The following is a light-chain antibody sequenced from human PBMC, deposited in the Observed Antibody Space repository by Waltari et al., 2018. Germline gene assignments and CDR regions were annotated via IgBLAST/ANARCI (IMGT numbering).Light chain of an antibody. Sequence: DIVLTQTPASFAVSPGQRATITCRDSESVSVFGINHIHWYQQKPGQPPKLLIYQASNKYTEIPDRFNGSGSRTDFTLTINPVEADDAADYYCLPSKNCTYSFGQGTKVEIK. CDR2: QAS. CDR3: LPSKNCTYS. CDR1: ESVSVFGINH. J-gene: IGKJ2*03. V-gene: IGKV3D-20*02.